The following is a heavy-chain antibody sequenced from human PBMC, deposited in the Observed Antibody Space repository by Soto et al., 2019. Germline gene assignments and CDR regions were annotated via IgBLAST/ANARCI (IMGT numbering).Heavy chain of an antibody. CDR2: IYHTGST. Sequence: QVQLQESGPGLVQPSQTLSLTCSVSGDPVSSGSYYWTWVRQHPVKGLEWIGYIYHTGSTYYNPSLQSRLIMSIDTSKNQFSLHIYSVTAADTAVYFCAAKLGTTHYFDFWGQGSLVAVSS. CDR1: GDPVSSGSYY. V-gene: IGHV4-31*03. J-gene: IGHJ4*02. D-gene: IGHD7-27*01. CDR3: AAKLGTTHYFDF.